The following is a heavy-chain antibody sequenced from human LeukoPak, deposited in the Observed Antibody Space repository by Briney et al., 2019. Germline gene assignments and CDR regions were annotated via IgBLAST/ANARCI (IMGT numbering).Heavy chain of an antibody. D-gene: IGHD6-6*01. CDR2: IYTSGST. Sequence: SQTLSLTCTVSGGSISSGSYYWSWIRQPAGKGLEWIGRIYTSGSTNYNPSLKSRVTISVDTSKNQFSLKLSSVTAADTAVYYCAREQLEAEYFQHWGQGTLVTVSS. J-gene: IGHJ1*01. CDR3: AREQLEAEYFQH. CDR1: GGSISSGSYY. V-gene: IGHV4-61*02.